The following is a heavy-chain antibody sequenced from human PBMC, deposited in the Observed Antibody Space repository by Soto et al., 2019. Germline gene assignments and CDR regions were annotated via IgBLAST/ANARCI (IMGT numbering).Heavy chain of an antibody. CDR2: ISYDGSNK. D-gene: IGHD3-10*01. CDR1: GFTFSSYG. Sequence: GRPLRLPCAASGFTFSSYGMHWVRQAPGKGLEWVAVISYDGSNKYYADSVKGRFTISRDNSKNTLSLQMNSLRGEDTAVYYCAREEYGSDYWGQGTQVTVSS. V-gene: IGHV3-30*03. CDR3: AREEYGSDY. J-gene: IGHJ4*02.